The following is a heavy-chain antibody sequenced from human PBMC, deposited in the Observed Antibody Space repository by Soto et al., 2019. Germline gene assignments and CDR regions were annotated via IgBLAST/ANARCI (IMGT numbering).Heavy chain of an antibody. CDR1: GYTFSTYW. D-gene: IGHD6-19*01. CDR3: ARRGRGYSSYTRYDNGMDV. V-gene: IGHV5-51*01. J-gene: IGHJ6*02. CDR2: IYPDDSDT. Sequence: PGESLKISCQGSGYTFSTYWIGWVRQMPGKGLEWMGIIYPDDSDTKYSPSFNGQVTISADKSISTAYLQWRSLKASDTAMYYCARRGRGYSSYTRYDNGMDVWGQGTRVTVSS.